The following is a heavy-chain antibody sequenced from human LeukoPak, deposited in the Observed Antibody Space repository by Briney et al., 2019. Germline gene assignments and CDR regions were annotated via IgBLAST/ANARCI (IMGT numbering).Heavy chain of an antibody. V-gene: IGHV3-53*01. D-gene: IGHD6-19*01. CDR3: ARDSSGTQVFDL. CDR2: IYRDGST. CDR1: AFIISDNF. Sequence: GGSLRLSCAASAFIISDNFMNWVRQAPGKGLEWVSVIYRDGSTYYADSVKGRFTISRDNSKNTLYLQMNSLSAEDTAVYYCARDSSGTQVFDLWGPGTLVTASS. J-gene: IGHJ4*02.